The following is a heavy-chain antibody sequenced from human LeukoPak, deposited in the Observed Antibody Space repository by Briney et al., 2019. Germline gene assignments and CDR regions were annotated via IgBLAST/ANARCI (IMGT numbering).Heavy chain of an antibody. CDR2: ISYDGSNK. CDR1: GFHFSTYA. D-gene: IGHD2-2*01. J-gene: IGHJ4*02. CDR3: ARDARTYCSSTNCYSVGQY. Sequence: GGSLGLSCAASGFHFSTYAMHWVRQAPGKGLEWVGVISYDGSNKYYADSVKGRFTISRDNSKNTLHLQMNSLRTEDTAMYYCARDARTYCSSTNCYSVGQYWGQGTLVTVSS. V-gene: IGHV3-30-3*01.